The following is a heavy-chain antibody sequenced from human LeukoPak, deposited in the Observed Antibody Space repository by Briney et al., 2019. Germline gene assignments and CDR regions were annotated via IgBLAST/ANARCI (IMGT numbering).Heavy chain of an antibody. V-gene: IGHV3-9*01. J-gene: IGHJ6*02. CDR3: TKDISSGRPAPYGMDV. CDR1: GFTFCDYC. CDR2: INWNSDTI. D-gene: IGHD3-10*01. Sequence: GRSLRLSCAASGFTFCDYCMHWVRQPPGKGLEWVSAINWNSDTIHYADSVRGRFTISRDNAKNSLYLQMNSLRVEDTAFYYCTKDISSGRPAPYGMDVWGHGPMVPVSS.